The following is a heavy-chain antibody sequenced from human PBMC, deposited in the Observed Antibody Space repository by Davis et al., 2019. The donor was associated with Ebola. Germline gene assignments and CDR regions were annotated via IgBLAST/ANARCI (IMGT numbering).Heavy chain of an antibody. CDR3: ARTYYYGSGSYYTVDY. CDR1: GFTFSSYA. J-gene: IGHJ4*02. Sequence: ESLKISCAASGFTFSSYAMSWVRQAPGKALEWLAHIFSNDEKSYSTSLKSRLTISKDTSKSQVVLTMTNMDPVDTATYYCARTYYYGSGSYYTVDYWGQGTLVTVSS. D-gene: IGHD3-10*01. V-gene: IGHV2-26*01. CDR2: IFSNDEK.